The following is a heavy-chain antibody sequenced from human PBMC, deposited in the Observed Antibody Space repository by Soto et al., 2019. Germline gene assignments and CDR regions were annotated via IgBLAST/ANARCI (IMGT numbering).Heavy chain of an antibody. Sequence: SVKVSCKASGGTFSSYAISWVRQAPGQGLEWMGGIIPTFGTANYAQKFQGRVTITADESTSTAYMELSSLRSEDTAVYYCAGWIRARGVFDYWGQGTLVTVSS. CDR1: GGTFSSYA. J-gene: IGHJ4*02. V-gene: IGHV1-69*13. CDR2: IIPTFGTA. D-gene: IGHD5-18*01. CDR3: AGWIRARGVFDY.